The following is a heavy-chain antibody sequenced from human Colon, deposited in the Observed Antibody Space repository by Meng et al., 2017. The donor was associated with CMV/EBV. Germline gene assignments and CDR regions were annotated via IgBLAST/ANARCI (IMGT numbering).Heavy chain of an antibody. CDR2: IYPQDGGT. V-gene: IGHV1-2*06. CDR1: GYTFTANQ. J-gene: IGHJ4*02. Sequence: VHVVTFGTEVKKPGASVKVSCKTSGYTFTANQLHWVRPAPGQGLEWMGRIYPQDGGTYFAQKFQDRVTLTRDTSITTAYMELSGLTSDDTAIYYCVRESWYFDFWGEGTLVTVSS. D-gene: IGHD6-13*01. CDR3: VRESWYFDF.